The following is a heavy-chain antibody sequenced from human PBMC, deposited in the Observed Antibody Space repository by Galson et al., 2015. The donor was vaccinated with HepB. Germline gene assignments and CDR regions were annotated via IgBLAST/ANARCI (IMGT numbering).Heavy chain of an antibody. J-gene: IGHJ4*02. CDR2: ISYDGSNK. V-gene: IGHV3-30*04. CDR1: GFTFSSYA. Sequence: SLRLSCAASGFTFSSYAMHWVRQAPGKGLEWVAVISYDGSNKYYADSVKGRFTISRDNSKNTLYLQMNSLRAEDTAVYYCARETYYYDSSGYYYPPDYWGQGTLVTVSS. CDR3: ARETYYYDSSGYYYPPDY. D-gene: IGHD3-22*01.